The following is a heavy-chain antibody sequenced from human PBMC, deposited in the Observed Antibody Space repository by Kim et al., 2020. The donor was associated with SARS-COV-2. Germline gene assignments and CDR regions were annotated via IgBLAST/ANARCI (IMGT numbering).Heavy chain of an antibody. CDR2: IRSKANSYAT. Sequence: GGSLRLSCAASGFTFSGSAMHWVRQASGKGLEWVGRIRSKANSYATAYAASVKGRFTISRDDSKNTAYLQMNSLKTEDTAVYYCTRHSDIVVVPAASKRYYNWFDPWGQGTLVTVSS. V-gene: IGHV3-73*01. CDR1: GFTFSGSA. D-gene: IGHD2-2*01. CDR3: TRHSDIVVVPAASKRYYNWFDP. J-gene: IGHJ5*02.